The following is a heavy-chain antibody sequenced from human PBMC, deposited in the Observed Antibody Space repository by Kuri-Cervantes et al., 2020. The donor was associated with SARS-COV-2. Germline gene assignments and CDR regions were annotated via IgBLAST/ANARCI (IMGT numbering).Heavy chain of an antibody. CDR2: ISGSGGST. CDR1: GFTFSSYA. J-gene: IGHJ4*02. CDR3: ARDRRVGWADY. D-gene: IGHD1-26*01. Sequence: GGSLRLSCAASGFTFSSYAMSWVRQAPGKGLEWVSAISGSGGSTYYADSVKGRFTISRDNAKNSLYLQMNSLRAEDTAVYYCARDRRVGWADYWGQGTLVTVSS. V-gene: IGHV3-23*01.